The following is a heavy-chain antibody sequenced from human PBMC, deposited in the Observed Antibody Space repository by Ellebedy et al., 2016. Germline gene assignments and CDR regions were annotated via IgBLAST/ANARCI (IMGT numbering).Heavy chain of an antibody. V-gene: IGHV1-69*04. CDR2: IIPILGIA. CDR1: GGTFSSYA. CDR3: AGLVFGSYYDY. D-gene: IGHD3-10*01. J-gene: IGHJ4*02. Sequence: ASVKVSCKASGGTFSSYAISWVRQAPGQGLEWMGRIIPILGIANYAQKFQGRVTITADKSTSTAYMELSSLRSEDTAVYYCAGLVFGSYYDYWGQGTLVPVSS.